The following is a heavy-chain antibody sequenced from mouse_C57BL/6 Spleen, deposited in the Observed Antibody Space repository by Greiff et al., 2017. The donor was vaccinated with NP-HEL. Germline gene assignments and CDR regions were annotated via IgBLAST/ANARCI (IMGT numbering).Heavy chain of an antibody. CDR2: ISSGGSYT. CDR3: ARLPAGFAY. V-gene: IGHV5-6*01. Sequence: VESGGDLVKPGGSLKLSCAASGFTFSSYGMSWVRQTPDKRLEWVATISSGGSYTYYPDSVKGRFTISRDNAKNTLYLQMSSLKSEDTAMYYCARLPAGFAYWGQGTLVTVSA. J-gene: IGHJ3*01. CDR1: GFTFSSYG.